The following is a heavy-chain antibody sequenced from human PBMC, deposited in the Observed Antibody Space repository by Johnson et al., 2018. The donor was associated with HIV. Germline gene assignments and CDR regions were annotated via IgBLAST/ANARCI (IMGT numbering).Heavy chain of an antibody. J-gene: IGHJ3*02. CDR3: AYSSSPLAGDAFDI. CDR1: GFTFSSYW. Sequence: EQLVESGGGLVQPGGSLRLSCAASGFTFSSYWMSWVRQAPGKGLEWVANIKQDGSEKYYVDSVKGRFTISRDNAKNSLYLQMNSLRAEDTAVYYCAYSSSPLAGDAFDIWGQGTMVTVSS. D-gene: IGHD6-6*01. CDR2: IKQDGSEK. V-gene: IGHV3-7*01.